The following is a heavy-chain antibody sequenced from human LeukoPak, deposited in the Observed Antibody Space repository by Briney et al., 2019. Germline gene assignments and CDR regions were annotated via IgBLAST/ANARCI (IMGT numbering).Heavy chain of an antibody. V-gene: IGHV3-21*01. CDR1: RFTFSSYN. D-gene: IGHD4-17*01. CDR3: ARGGTVTPFDY. Sequence: GGSLRLSCAASRFTFSSYNMNWVRQAPGKGLEWVSSISSSSSYIHYADSVKGRFTISRDNAKNSLYLQMNSLRAEDTAVYYCARGGTVTPFDYWGQGTLVTVSS. J-gene: IGHJ4*02. CDR2: ISSSSSYI.